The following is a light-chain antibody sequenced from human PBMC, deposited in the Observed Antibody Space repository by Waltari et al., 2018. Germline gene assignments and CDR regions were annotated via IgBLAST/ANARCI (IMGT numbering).Light chain of an antibody. CDR1: QGIRNH. V-gene: IGKV1-9*01. CDR2: SAS. J-gene: IGKJ5*01. Sequence: DIQLTQSPSFLSASVGDRVTITCRASQGIRNHLVWYQQKPGKAPKLLIYSASTLQSGVPCRFSGSGSGTEFTLTISSLQPEDFATYYCQQRNGYPITFGQGTRLEIQ. CDR3: QQRNGYPIT.